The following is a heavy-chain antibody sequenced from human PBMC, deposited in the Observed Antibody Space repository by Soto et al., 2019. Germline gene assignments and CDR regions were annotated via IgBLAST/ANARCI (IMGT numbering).Heavy chain of an antibody. Sequence: HVQLVQSGTEVKQPGAAVRVACMVSGYPFTTYYIHWGRQAPGQGLEWMGWIDPRSGGTVYEQKFQGRDTLPRDTSISTVYMALSGLTTDDTALYYWATDDSGIFPYWGQGSLVTVSS. CDR3: ATDDSGIFPY. J-gene: IGHJ4*02. CDR1: GYPFTTYY. D-gene: IGHD1-26*01. V-gene: IGHV1-2*02. CDR2: IDPRSGGT.